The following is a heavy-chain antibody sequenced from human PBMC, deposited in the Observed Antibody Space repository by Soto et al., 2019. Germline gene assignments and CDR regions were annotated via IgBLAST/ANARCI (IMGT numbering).Heavy chain of an antibody. CDR1: VYSFTNYW. J-gene: IGHJ4*02. CDR3: GRRGYGDLHYFDY. CDR2: IYPGDSDT. V-gene: IGHV5-51*01. D-gene: IGHD4-17*01. Sequence: PGESLKISCKGSVYSFTNYWNGWVRQMPVKGLEWMGIIYPGDSDTRYSPSFQGQVTISADKYISTAYLQWSSLKASDTAMYYCGRRGYGDLHYFDYWGQGTLVTLSS.